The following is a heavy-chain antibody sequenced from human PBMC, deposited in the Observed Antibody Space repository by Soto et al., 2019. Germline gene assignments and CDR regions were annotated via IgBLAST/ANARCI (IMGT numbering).Heavy chain of an antibody. CDR1: GFTFSSYS. D-gene: IGHD4-17*01. CDR3: ARAPDSSTVVTYYYYYGMDV. Sequence: GGSLRLSCAASGFTFSSYSMNWVRQAPGKGLEWVSSISSSSSYIYYADSVKGRFTISRDNAKNSLYLQMNSLRAEDTAVYYCARAPDSSTVVTYYYYYGMDVWGQGTTVTVSS. CDR2: ISSSSSYI. V-gene: IGHV3-21*01. J-gene: IGHJ6*02.